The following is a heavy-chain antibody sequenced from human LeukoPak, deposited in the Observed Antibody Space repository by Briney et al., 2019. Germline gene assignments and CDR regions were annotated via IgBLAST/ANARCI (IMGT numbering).Heavy chain of an antibody. V-gene: IGHV1-18*01. Sequence: EASVKVSCKASGYTFTSYGISWVRQAPGQGLEWMGWISAYNGNTNYAQKLQGRVTMTPDTSTSTAYMELRSLRSDDTAVYYCARRRDFWSGYRDYYYYYMDVWGKGTTVTVSS. CDR1: GYTFTSYG. CDR3: ARRRDFWSGYRDYYYYYMDV. D-gene: IGHD3-3*01. CDR2: ISAYNGNT. J-gene: IGHJ6*03.